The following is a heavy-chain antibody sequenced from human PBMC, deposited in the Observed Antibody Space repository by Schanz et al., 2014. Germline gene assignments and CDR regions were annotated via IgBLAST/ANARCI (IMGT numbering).Heavy chain of an antibody. CDR1: GYTFTSYG. CDR3: ARGFDFWDR. Sequence: QGQLVQSGPEVKEPGASVKVSCKASGYTFTSYGISWVRQAPGQGLEWMGWISPYNGNTNYIQKLQGRVTMTRDVSSTTAFLELRSLRYDDTAVYYCARGFDFWDRWGQGTLVIVSS. V-gene: IGHV1-18*01. CDR2: ISPYNGNT. J-gene: IGHJ4*02. D-gene: IGHD3-3*01.